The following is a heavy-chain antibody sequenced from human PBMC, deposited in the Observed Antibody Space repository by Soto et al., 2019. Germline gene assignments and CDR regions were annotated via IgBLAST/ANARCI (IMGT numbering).Heavy chain of an antibody. CDR1: GGSISSGGYS. Sequence: PSETLSLTCAVSGGSISSGGYSWSWIRQPPGKGLEWIGYIYHSGSTYYNPSLKSRVTISVDRSKNQFSLKLSSVTAADTAVYYCARALGTVTTAYFDYWGQGTLVTVSS. D-gene: IGHD4-17*01. V-gene: IGHV4-30-2*01. CDR2: IYHSGST. J-gene: IGHJ4*02. CDR3: ARALGTVTTAYFDY.